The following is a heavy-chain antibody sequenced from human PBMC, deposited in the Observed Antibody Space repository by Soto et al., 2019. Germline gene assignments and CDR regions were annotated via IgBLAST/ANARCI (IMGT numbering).Heavy chain of an antibody. CDR1: GFTVSSNY. CDR3: ARDRFLYYYYYMDV. CDR2: IYSGGST. Sequence: GSLRLSCATSGFTVSSNYMSWVRQAPGKGLEWVSVIYSGGSTYYADSVKGRFTISRDNSKNTLYLQMNSLRAEDTAVYYCARDRFLYYYYYMDVWGKGTTVTVSS. J-gene: IGHJ6*03. D-gene: IGHD3-3*01. V-gene: IGHV3-66*01.